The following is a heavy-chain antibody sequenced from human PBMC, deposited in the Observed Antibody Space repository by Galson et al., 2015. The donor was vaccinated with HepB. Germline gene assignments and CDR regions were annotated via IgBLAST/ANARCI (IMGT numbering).Heavy chain of an antibody. CDR2: ISSSSSTI. CDR1: GFTFSSYS. J-gene: IGHJ4*02. D-gene: IGHD3-3*01. Sequence: SLRLSCAASGFTFSSYSMNWVRQAPGKGLEWVSYISSSSSTIYYADSVKGRFTISRDNAKNSLYLQMNSLRAEDTAVYYCARDITFWEDRVWSGYPSRMDYWGQGTLVTVSS. V-gene: IGHV3-48*01. CDR3: ARDITFWEDRVWSGYPSRMDY.